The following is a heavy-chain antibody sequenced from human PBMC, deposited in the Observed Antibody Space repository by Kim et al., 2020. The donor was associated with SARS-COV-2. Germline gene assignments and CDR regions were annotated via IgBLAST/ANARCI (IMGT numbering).Heavy chain of an antibody. V-gene: IGHV4-39*01. D-gene: IGHD2-2*01. Sequence: SETLSLTRTVSGGSISSSGYYWAWMRQPPGKGLEWIGSMYYIGNTYYNASLRSRVTISVDTSKNQFSLNLSSVTAADTAVYYCARHKGYCSSTDCFGTVYFDYWGQGSLVTVSS. CDR2: MYYIGNT. J-gene: IGHJ4*02. CDR3: ARHKGYCSSTDCFGTVYFDY. CDR1: GGSISSSGYY.